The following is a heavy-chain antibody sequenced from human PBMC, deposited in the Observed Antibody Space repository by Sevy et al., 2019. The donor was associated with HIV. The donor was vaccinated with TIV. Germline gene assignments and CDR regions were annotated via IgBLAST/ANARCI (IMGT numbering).Heavy chain of an antibody. Sequence: GGSLRLSCAASGFTFSTSAMHWVRQAPGKGLEWVAVISYDGSHKYYGNSVKGRFTLSRDNSKNTLYLQMNSLRAEDTAVYYRARVPIQLGAFDIWGQGTMVTVSS. D-gene: IGHD5-18*01. CDR3: ARVPIQLGAFDI. V-gene: IGHV3-30*04. J-gene: IGHJ3*02. CDR2: ISYDGSHK. CDR1: GFTFSTSA.